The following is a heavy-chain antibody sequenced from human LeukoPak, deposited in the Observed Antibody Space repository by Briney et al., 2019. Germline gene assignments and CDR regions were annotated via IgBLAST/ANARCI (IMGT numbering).Heavy chain of an antibody. CDR3: ARDTYYYDSSGLNYFDY. D-gene: IGHD3-22*01. CDR2: IIPILGIA. CDR1: GGTFGSYA. J-gene: IGHJ4*02. Sequence: SVKVSCKVSGGTFGSYAISWVRQAPGQGLEWMGRIIPILGIANYAQKFQGRVTITADKSTSTAYMELSSLRSEDTAVYYCARDTYYYDSSGLNYFDYWGQGTLVTVSS. V-gene: IGHV1-69*04.